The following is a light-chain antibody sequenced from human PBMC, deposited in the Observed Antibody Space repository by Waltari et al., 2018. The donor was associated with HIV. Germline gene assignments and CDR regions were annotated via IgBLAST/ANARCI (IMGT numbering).Light chain of an antibody. Sequence: QPVLPQPPSASGTPGHGVTISCSGSNSNIGTNSVVWYQHLPGMAPKLLIYRNNRRPSGIPDRFAGSRSGTSASLAISGLRSEDEADYYCATWDDSLIWVFGGGTKLTVL. J-gene: IGLJ3*02. V-gene: IGLV1-47*01. CDR2: RNN. CDR1: NSNIGTNS. CDR3: ATWDDSLIWV.